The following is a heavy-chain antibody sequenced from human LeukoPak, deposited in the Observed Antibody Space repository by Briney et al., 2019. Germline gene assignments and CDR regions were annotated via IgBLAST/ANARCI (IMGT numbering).Heavy chain of an antibody. J-gene: IGHJ5*02. CDR2: IKQDGSEK. CDR3: ARGREYYYDSSGYYWFDP. Sequence: PGGSLRLSCAASGFTFSGYWMSWVRQAPGKGLEWVANIKQDGSEKYYVDSVKGRFTISRDNAKNSLYLQMNSLRAEDTAVYYCARGREYYYDSSGYYWFDPWGQGTLVTVSS. CDR1: GFTFSGYW. V-gene: IGHV3-7*01. D-gene: IGHD3-22*01.